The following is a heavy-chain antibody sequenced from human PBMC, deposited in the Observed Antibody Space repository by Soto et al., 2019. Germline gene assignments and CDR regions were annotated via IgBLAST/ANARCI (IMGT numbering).Heavy chain of an antibody. Sequence: ASVKVSCKASGYTFTGYYMHWVRQAPGQGLEWMGWINPNSGGTNYAQKFQGRVTMTRDTSISTAYMELSRLRSDDTAVYYCASGYYGIPIYYYGMDVWGQGTTVTVSS. CDR2: INPNSGGT. J-gene: IGHJ6*02. D-gene: IGHD3-10*01. CDR3: ASGYYGIPIYYYGMDV. V-gene: IGHV1-2*02. CDR1: GYTFTGYY.